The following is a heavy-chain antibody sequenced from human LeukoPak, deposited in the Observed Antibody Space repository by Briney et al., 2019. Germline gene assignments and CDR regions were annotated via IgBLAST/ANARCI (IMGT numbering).Heavy chain of an antibody. CDR3: ARVPAVAVVFDY. CDR1: GFTFSNAW. D-gene: IGHD6-19*01. CDR2: IKSKIDGGTT. Sequence: SGGSLRLSCAAPGFTFSNAWMSWVRQAPGKGLEWVGHIKSKIDGGTTDYADSVKGRFTISRDNAKNSLYLQMNSLRAEDTAVYYCARVPAVAVVFDYWGQGTLVTVSS. J-gene: IGHJ4*02. V-gene: IGHV3-15*01.